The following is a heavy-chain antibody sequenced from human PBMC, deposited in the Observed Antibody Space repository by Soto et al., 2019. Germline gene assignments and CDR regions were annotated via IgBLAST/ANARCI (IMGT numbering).Heavy chain of an antibody. CDR2: IIPICCTA. Sequence: QVQLVQSGAAVKKPGSSVKVSCKASGGTFSSYAISWVRQAPGQGLEWMGGIIPICCTANYAQKFQGRVTITADESTSTAYMELSSLRTEDTAVYYCARDGYYYASSGYYYYFDYWGQGTLVTVSS. CDR3: ARDGYYYASSGYYYYFDY. CDR1: GGTFSSYA. D-gene: IGHD3-22*01. V-gene: IGHV1-69*12. J-gene: IGHJ4*02.